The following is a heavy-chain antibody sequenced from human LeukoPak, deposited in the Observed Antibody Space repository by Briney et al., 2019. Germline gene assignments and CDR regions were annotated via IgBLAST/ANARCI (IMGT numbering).Heavy chain of an antibody. CDR3: ARDFPDWINWFDP. Sequence: GASVKVSCKASGYTFTSFGINWVRQAPGQGLEWMGWISAYNGNTNYAQKLQGRVTMTTDTSTTTAYMELRSLRSDDTVVYDCARDFPDWINWFDPWGQGTLVTVSS. D-gene: IGHD1-1*01. CDR2: ISAYNGNT. V-gene: IGHV1-18*01. J-gene: IGHJ5*02. CDR1: GYTFTSFG.